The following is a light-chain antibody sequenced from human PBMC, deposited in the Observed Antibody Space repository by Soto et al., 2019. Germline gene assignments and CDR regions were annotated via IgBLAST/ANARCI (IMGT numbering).Light chain of an antibody. J-gene: IGLJ1*01. V-gene: IGLV1-47*01. CDR1: SANIGSTY. Sequence: QSVLTHAPSASGTPGQRVTISWSGSSANIGSTYVYWYQHLPGTAPKLLIYRNNQRPSGVPDRFSGSKSGTSASLAISGLRSEDEADYYGAAWDDSLSIYYGFGPGTKLTVL. CDR2: RNN. CDR3: AAWDDSLSIYYG.